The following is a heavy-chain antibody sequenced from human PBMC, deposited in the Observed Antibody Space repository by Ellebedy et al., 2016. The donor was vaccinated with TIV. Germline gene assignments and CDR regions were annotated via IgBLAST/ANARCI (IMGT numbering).Heavy chain of an antibody. CDR3: AKGRGGGSDSSAPRYYFDY. CDR2: FGVSGDTS. V-gene: IGHV3-23*01. Sequence: GESLKISCVASGFTFSSYAMSWVRQAPGKGLEWVSGFGVSGDTSYYTDSVKDRFTVSRDNSRNTLYLQMNSLRAEDTAVYYCAKGRGGGSDSSAPRYYFDYWGLGTLVTVSS. D-gene: IGHD3-22*01. J-gene: IGHJ4*02. CDR1: GFTFSSYA.